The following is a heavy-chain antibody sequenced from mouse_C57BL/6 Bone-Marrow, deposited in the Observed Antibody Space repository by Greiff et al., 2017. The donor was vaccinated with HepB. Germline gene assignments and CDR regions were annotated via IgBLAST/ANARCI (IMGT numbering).Heavy chain of an antibody. Sequence: QVQLQQPGAELVKPGASVKLSCKASGYTFTSYWMHWVKQRPGQGLEWIGMIHPNSGSTNYNEKFKSKATLTVDKSSSTAYLQLSSLTSEDSAVYCCARRTTVAPMDYWGQGTSVTVSS. CDR1: GYTFTSYW. V-gene: IGHV1-64*01. J-gene: IGHJ4*01. CDR3: ARRTTVAPMDY. CDR2: IHPNSGST. D-gene: IGHD1-1*01.